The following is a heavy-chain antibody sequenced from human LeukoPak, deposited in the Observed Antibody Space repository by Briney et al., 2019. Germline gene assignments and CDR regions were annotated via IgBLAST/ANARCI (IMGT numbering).Heavy chain of an antibody. D-gene: IGHD6-6*01. V-gene: IGHV3-30*02. Sequence: PGGPLRLSCAASGFTFSSYGMHWVRQAPGKGLEWVAFIRYDGSNKYYADSVKGRFTISRDNSKNTLYLQMNSLRAEDTAVYYCAKSIALKAARPWYYYYMDVWGKGTTVTVSS. CDR3: AKSIALKAARPWYYYYMDV. CDR1: GFTFSSYG. J-gene: IGHJ6*03. CDR2: IRYDGSNK.